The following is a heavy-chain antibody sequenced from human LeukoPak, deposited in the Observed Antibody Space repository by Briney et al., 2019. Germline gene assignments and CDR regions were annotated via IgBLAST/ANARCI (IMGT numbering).Heavy chain of an antibody. Sequence: GESLKISCKGSGYSFTTYWIAWVRRMPGKGLEWMGIIHPGDSDTRYSPSFQGQVTISADKSTSTAYLQWSSLKASDTAVYYCARRDSATYSVDYWGQGTLVTVSS. CDR3: ARRDSATYSVDY. D-gene: IGHD4-11*01. CDR2: IHPGDSDT. J-gene: IGHJ4*02. V-gene: IGHV5-51*01. CDR1: GYSFTTYW.